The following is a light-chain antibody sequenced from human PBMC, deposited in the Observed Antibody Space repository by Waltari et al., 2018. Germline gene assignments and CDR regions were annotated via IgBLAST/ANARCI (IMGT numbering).Light chain of an antibody. CDR3: QQYNSYSYT. CDR2: KAS. V-gene: IGKV1-5*03. Sequence: DIQMTQSPSTLSASVGDRVTITCRASQSISSWLAWYHQKPGKAPKRLIYKASSLERGVPSRFSGSGSGTEFTLTISSLQPDDFATYYCQQYNSYSYTFGQGTKLEIK. CDR1: QSISSW. J-gene: IGKJ2*01.